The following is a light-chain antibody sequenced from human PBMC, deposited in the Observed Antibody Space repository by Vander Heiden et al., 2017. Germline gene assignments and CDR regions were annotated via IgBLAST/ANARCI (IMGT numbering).Light chain of an antibody. CDR1: QSVIRSY. CDR3: QQDCSSPWT. V-gene: IGKV3-20*01. J-gene: IGKJ1*01. Sequence: EIVLTQSPGTLSLSPGERATLSCRASQSVIRSYLAWYQHKRGKSPRLLIHGASSRATGIPDRFSGSGSGTDFTLTISRLEPQDFAVYYCQQDCSSPWTFGQGTKVEVK. CDR2: GAS.